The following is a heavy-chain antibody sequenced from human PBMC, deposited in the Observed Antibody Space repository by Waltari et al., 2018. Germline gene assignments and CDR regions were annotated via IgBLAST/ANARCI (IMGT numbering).Heavy chain of an antibody. J-gene: IGHJ3*02. D-gene: IGHD6-6*01. CDR2: IIAILGRA. V-gene: IGHV1-69*08. CDR3: ARDVPYSSSSGAFDI. Sequence: QVQLVQSGAEVKKPGSSVKVSCKASGGTFSSYTISWVRQAPGQGLEWMGRIIAILGRANYAQKFQGRVTITADKSPSTAYMELSSLRSEDTAVYYCARDVPYSSSSGAFDIWGQGTMVTVSS. CDR1: GGTFSSYT.